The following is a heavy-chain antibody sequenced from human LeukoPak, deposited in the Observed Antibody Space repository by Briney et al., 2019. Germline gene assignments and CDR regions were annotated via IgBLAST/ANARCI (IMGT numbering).Heavy chain of an antibody. Sequence: ASVKVSCKASGYTFTSHGISWVRQAPGQGLELMGCISGYNGNTNYAQKFQGRVTMTTDTSTSTAYMEVRSLRSDDTAVYYCARDEVSVTGKRVDYWGQGTLVTVSS. CDR1: GYTFTSHG. D-gene: IGHD6-19*01. V-gene: IGHV1-18*01. J-gene: IGHJ4*02. CDR3: ARDEVSVTGKRVDY. CDR2: ISGYNGNT.